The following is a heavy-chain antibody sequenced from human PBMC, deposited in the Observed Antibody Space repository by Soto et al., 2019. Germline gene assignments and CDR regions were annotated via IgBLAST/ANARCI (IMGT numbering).Heavy chain of an antibody. CDR1: GYSFTRDH. CDR3: ARDGPVLSNYDILTGYYTRRYYYGMDV. Sequence: AASVKVSCKGAGYSFTRDHMDWVRQDPGQGLEWMGIINPSGGSTSYAQKFQGRVTMTRGTSTSTVYMELSSLRSEDSAVYYCARDGPVLSNYDILTGYYTRRYYYGMDVWGQGPTVTVSS. V-gene: IGHV1-46*01. CDR2: INPSGGST. J-gene: IGHJ6*02. D-gene: IGHD3-9*01.